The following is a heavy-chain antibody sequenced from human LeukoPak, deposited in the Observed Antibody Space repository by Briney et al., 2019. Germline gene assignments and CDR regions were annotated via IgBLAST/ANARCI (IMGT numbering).Heavy chain of an antibody. V-gene: IGHV5-51*01. J-gene: IGHJ5*02. Sequence: GESLKISCKGSGYSFTSYWIGWVRQMPGKGLEWMGIIYPGDSDTRYSPSFQGQVTISADKSISTAYLQWSSLKASDTAMYYCARQGLVGGTGPDYDWFDPWGQGTLVTVSS. CDR3: ARQGLVGGTGPDYDWFDP. CDR1: GYSFTSYW. CDR2: IYPGDSDT. D-gene: IGHD2-21*02.